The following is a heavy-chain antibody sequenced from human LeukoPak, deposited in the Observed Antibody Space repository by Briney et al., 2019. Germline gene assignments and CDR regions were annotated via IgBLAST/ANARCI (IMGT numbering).Heavy chain of an antibody. D-gene: IGHD5-18*01. V-gene: IGHV4-39*01. CDR3: ARGLWAIDY. Sequence: SETPSLTCTVSGGSISSSNYYWGWIRQPPGKGLEWIGNIFYSGSTHYNPSLKSRVTISVDTSKNQFSLKLSSVTAADTAVYYCARGLWAIDYWGQGTLVTVSS. CDR1: GGSISSSNYY. J-gene: IGHJ4*02. CDR2: IFYSGST.